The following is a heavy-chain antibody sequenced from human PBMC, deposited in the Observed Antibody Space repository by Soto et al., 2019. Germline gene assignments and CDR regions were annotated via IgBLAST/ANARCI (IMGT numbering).Heavy chain of an antibody. CDR1: GFTFSDYY. V-gene: IGHV3-11*01. Sequence: QVQLVESGGGLVKPGGSLRLSCAASGFTFSDYYMSWIRQAPGKGLEWVSYISSSGSTIYYADSVKGRFTISRDNAKNSLDLQMNSLRAEDTAVYYCARDHERSWCSGGSCSPAFDIWGQGTMVTVSS. CDR2: ISSSGSTI. D-gene: IGHD2-15*01. CDR3: ARDHERSWCSGGSCSPAFDI. J-gene: IGHJ3*02.